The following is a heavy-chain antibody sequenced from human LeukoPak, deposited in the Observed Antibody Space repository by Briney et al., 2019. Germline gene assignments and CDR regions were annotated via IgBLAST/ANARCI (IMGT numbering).Heavy chain of an antibody. Sequence: SETLSLTCTVSGGSISSYYWSWIRQPPGKGLEWIGYIYYSGSTNYNPSLKSRVTISVDTSKNQFSLKLSSVTAADTAVYYCASFKDGSGSYDYWGQGTLVTVSS. D-gene: IGHD3-10*01. V-gene: IGHV4-59*01. CDR1: GGSISSYY. CDR2: IYYSGST. J-gene: IGHJ4*02. CDR3: ASFKDGSGSYDY.